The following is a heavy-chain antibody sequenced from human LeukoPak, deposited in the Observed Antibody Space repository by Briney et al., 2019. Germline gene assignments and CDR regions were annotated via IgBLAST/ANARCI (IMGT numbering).Heavy chain of an antibody. CDR2: IGGGGTE. D-gene: IGHD1-26*01. CDR1: GFTITTYA. J-gene: IGHJ4*02. CDR3: ARAQGALDY. V-gene: IGHV3-23*01. Sequence: GGSLRLSCAAAGFTITTYAVNWVRQAPGKGLEWVSGIGGGGTEYYADSVKGRFIISSDNSQNLVHLQMNSLTVEDTAVYYCARAQGALDYWGQGTLVT.